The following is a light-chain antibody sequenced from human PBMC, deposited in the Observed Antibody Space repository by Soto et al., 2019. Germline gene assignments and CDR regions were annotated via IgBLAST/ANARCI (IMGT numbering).Light chain of an antibody. CDR1: QSISYN. V-gene: IGKV3-11*01. Sequence: EIVLTQSPATLSLSPGERATLSCRASQSISYNLAWYQQKPGQAPRLLIYDASNRATGVPARFSGSGSGTDFTLSISSLEPEDFAVYYCLQYGSSPYTFGQGTKLEIK. CDR2: DAS. CDR3: LQYGSSPYT. J-gene: IGKJ2*01.